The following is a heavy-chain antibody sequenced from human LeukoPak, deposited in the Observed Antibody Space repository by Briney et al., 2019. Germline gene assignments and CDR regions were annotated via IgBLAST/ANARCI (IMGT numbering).Heavy chain of an antibody. V-gene: IGHV4-34*01. D-gene: IGHD3-3*01. Sequence: SETLSLTCAVYGGSFIGYYWSWIRQPPGKGLQWIGEINHSGGANYNPSLKSRVTISADTSKSQFSLKLGSVTAADTAVYYCARVPLRFLEPFDYWGQGTLVTVSS. CDR3: ARVPLRFLEPFDY. CDR2: INHSGGA. CDR1: GGSFIGYY. J-gene: IGHJ4*02.